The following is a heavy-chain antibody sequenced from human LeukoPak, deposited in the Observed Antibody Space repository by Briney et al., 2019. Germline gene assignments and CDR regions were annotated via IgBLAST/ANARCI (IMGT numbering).Heavy chain of an antibody. CDR1: GFTFSSYA. CDR3: AKGRQYSSGHA. CDR2: ISGSGGST. Sequence: GGSLRLSCAASGFTFSSYAVSWVRQAPGKGLEWVSAISGSGGSTYYADSVKGRFTISRDNSKNTLYLQMNSLRAEDTAVYYCAKGRQYSSGHAWGQGTLVTVSS. V-gene: IGHV3-23*01. D-gene: IGHD6-19*01. J-gene: IGHJ4*02.